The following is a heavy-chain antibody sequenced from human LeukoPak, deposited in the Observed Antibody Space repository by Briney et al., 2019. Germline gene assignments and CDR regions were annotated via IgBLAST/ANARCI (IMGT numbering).Heavy chain of an antibody. V-gene: IGHV1-2*02. Sequence: ASVKVSCKASGYTFTGYYMHWVRQAPGQGLEWMGWINPNSGGTNYAQKFQGRVTMTRDTSISTAYMELSRLRSDDTAVYYCARNRGATGYYWVDYWGQGTLVTVSS. CDR1: GYTFTGYY. CDR3: ARNRGATGYYWVDY. D-gene: IGHD3-22*01. J-gene: IGHJ4*02. CDR2: INPNSGGT.